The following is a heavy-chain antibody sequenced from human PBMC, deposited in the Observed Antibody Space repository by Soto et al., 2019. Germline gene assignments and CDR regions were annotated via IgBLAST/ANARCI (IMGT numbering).Heavy chain of an antibody. CDR3: ARGPLIVATGLYFES. Sequence: EVQLVESGGGLVKPGGSLRLSCAASGFPFISYSMNWVRQAPGKGLEWVSSISSTSGYIYYADSVKGRFTISRDNAKNSLYLQLNSLRAEDTAVYYCARGPLIVATGLYFESWGQGTLVTVSS. J-gene: IGHJ4*02. CDR1: GFPFISYS. CDR2: ISSTSGYI. V-gene: IGHV3-21*01. D-gene: IGHD5-12*01.